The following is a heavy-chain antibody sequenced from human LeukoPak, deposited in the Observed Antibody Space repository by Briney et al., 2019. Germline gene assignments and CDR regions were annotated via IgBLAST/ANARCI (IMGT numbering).Heavy chain of an antibody. CDR1: GFTVSSNY. CDR3: AKVGPYSSSWYGPPDY. CDR2: ISGSGGST. J-gene: IGHJ4*02. V-gene: IGHV3-23*01. Sequence: GGSLRLSCAASGFTVSSNYMSWVRQAPGKGLEWVSAISGSGGSTYYADSVKGRFTISRDNSKNTLYLQMNSLRAEDTAVYYCAKVGPYSSSWYGPPDYWGQGTLVTVSS. D-gene: IGHD6-13*01.